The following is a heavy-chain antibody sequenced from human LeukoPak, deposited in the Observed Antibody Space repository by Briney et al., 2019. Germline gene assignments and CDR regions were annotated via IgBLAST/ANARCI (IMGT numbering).Heavy chain of an antibody. J-gene: IGHJ4*02. CDR1: GGSISSGGYY. CDR2: IYTSGST. Sequence: SETLSLTCTVSGGSISSGGYYWSWIRQPAGKGLEWIGRIYTSGSTNYNPSLKSRVTISVDTSKNQFSLKLSSVTAADTAVYYCARDSSLWGQGTLVTVSS. D-gene: IGHD6-13*01. V-gene: IGHV4-61*02. CDR3: ARDSSL.